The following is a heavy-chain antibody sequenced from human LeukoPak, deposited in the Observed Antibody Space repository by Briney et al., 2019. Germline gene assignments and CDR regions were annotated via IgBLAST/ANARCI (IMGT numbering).Heavy chain of an antibody. J-gene: IGHJ3*02. Sequence: GSLRLSCAAAGFTFNNYWMHWVRQVPGEGLVWVSRITSDGSSTSHADSVKGRFTISRDNAKNTLYLQMNSLRAEDTAVYYCARDYAVGESFDIWGQGTLVTVSS. CDR3: ARDYAVGESFDI. CDR1: GFTFNNYW. D-gene: IGHD3-16*01. V-gene: IGHV3-74*01. CDR2: ITSDGSST.